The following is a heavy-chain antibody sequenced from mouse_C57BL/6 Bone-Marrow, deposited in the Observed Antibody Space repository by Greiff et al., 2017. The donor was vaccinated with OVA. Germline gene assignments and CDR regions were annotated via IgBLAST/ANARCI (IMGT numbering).Heavy chain of an antibody. D-gene: IGHD1-1*01. CDR3: ARMIATVVHWYFDV. J-gene: IGHJ1*03. CDR1: GYTFTSYW. V-gene: IGHV1-64*01. Sequence: VQLQQPGAELVKPGASVKLSCKASGYTFTSYWMHWVQQWPGQGLEWIGMIHPNSGSPYYNEKLQSKATLTVDKSSSTAYMQLSSLTADDSAVYYCARMIATVVHWYFDVWGTGTTGTVSS. CDR2: IHPNSGSP.